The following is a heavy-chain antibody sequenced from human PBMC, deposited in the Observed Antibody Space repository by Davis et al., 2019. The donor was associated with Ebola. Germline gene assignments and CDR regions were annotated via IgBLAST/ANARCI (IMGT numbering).Heavy chain of an antibody. V-gene: IGHV1-8*01. Sequence: AASVKVSCKASGYTFSSYEINWVRQATGQGLEWVGWMNPKSGNTGYAEKFQGRVTMTRNTSISTAYMELSSLRSEDTAVYYCARGRGRFGELIKNWFDPWGQGTLVTVSS. CDR2: MNPKSGNT. J-gene: IGHJ5*02. CDR3: ARGRGRFGELIKNWFDP. CDR1: GYTFSSYE. D-gene: IGHD3-10*01.